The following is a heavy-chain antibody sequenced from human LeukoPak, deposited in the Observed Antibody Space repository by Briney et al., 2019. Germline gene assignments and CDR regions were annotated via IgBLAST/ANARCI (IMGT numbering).Heavy chain of an antibody. V-gene: IGHV3-15*01. J-gene: IGHJ5*02. CDR1: GFTFSNAW. D-gene: IGHD4-11*01. Sequence: GGSLRLSCAASGFTFSNAWMSWVRQAPGKGLEWVGRIKTKTDGGTTDYAAPVKGRFTISRDDSKNTLYLQMNSLKTEDTAVYYCTTDYSNYPNWFDPWGQGTPVTVSS. CDR2: IKTKTDGGTT. CDR3: TTDYSNYPNWFDP.